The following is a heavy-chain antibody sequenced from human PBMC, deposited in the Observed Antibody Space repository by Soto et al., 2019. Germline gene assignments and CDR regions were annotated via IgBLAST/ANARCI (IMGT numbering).Heavy chain of an antibody. CDR1: GGSISSSSYY. D-gene: IGHD7-27*01. CDR2: IYYSGST. V-gene: IGHV4-39*01. Sequence: PSETLSLTCTVSGGSISSSSYYWGWIRQPPGKGLEWIGSIYYSGSTYYNPSLKSRVTISVDTSKNQFSLKLSSVTAADTAVYYCARPSPNWGSGGYFDYWGQGTLVTVSS. CDR3: ARPSPNWGSGGYFDY. J-gene: IGHJ4*02.